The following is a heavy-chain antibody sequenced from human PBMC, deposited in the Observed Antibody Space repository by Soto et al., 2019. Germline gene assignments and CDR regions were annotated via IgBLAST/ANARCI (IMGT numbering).Heavy chain of an antibody. CDR2: FIPIFGTA. Sequence: QVQLVQSGAEVKKPGSSVKVSCKASGGTFSSYAISWVRQAPGQGLEWMGGFIPIFGTANYAQKFQGRVTITADESTSTAYMELSRLRFEDTAVYYCARAAVVVAATRHYYCYGMDVWGQGTTVTVSS. V-gene: IGHV1-69*12. CDR3: ARAAVVVAATRHYYCYGMDV. J-gene: IGHJ6*02. D-gene: IGHD2-15*01. CDR1: GGTFSSYA.